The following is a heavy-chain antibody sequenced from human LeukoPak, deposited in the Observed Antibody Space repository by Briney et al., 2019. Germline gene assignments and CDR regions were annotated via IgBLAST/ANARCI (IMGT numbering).Heavy chain of an antibody. CDR1: RFTFSSYE. V-gene: IGHV3-48*03. CDR3: AREGVILTGYSDGYFDY. CDR2: ISSSGSTI. J-gene: IGHJ4*02. D-gene: IGHD3-9*01. Sequence: PGGSLRLSCAASRFTFSSYEMNWVRQAPGKGLEWVSYISSSGSTIYYADSVKGRFTISRDNAKNSLYLQMNSLRAEDTAVYYCAREGVILTGYSDGYFDYWGQGTLVTVSS.